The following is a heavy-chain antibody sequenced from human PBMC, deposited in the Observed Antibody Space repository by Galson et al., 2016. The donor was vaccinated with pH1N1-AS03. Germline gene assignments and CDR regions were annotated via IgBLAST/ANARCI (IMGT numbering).Heavy chain of an antibody. CDR3: AAYKYVDTYFDN. D-gene: IGHD1-1*01. Sequence: ETLSLTCSVSGDSIGTYYWTWIRQPPGKGLDWIGYISNRGSTNYNPSLKSRVTMSVDKSRNQFSLKLNSLTAADTAVYYCAAYKYVDTYFDNWGQGTPVTVFS. CDR2: ISNRGST. J-gene: IGHJ4*02. CDR1: GDSIGTYY. V-gene: IGHV4-59*01.